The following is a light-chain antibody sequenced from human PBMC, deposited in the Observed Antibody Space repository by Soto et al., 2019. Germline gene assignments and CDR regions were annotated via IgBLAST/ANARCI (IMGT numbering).Light chain of an antibody. V-gene: IGLV2-8*01. J-gene: IGLJ2*01. Sequence: QSALTQPPSASGSPGQSVTISCTGTSSDVGDYNYVSWYQQHPGKAPKLMIYEVSKRPSGVPDRFSGSXSGXTAXLTVSGLQAEDEADYYCSSYAGSNNFVFGGGTKLTVL. CDR2: EVS. CDR3: SSYAGSNNFV. CDR1: SSDVGDYNY.